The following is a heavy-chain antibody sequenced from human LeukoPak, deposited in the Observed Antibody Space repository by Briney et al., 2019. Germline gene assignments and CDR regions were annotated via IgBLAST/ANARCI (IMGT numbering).Heavy chain of an antibody. CDR2: ISPSVDRT. D-gene: IGHD3-22*01. Sequence: GGTLRLSCAASGFTFSNYAMSWVRQAPGTALEGPSFISPSVDRTSNPDYVEARFTISRYNPRNQLYFQMKSLRDQDTAVYFCAIMHGYYDGSGYWVQWGQGTLVTVSS. CDR1: GFTFSNYA. J-gene: IGHJ4*02. V-gene: IGHV3-23*01. CDR3: AIMHGYYDGSGYWVQ.